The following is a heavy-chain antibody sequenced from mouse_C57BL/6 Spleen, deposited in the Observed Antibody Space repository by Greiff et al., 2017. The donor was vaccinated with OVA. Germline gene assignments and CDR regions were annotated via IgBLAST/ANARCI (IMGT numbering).Heavy chain of an antibody. V-gene: IGHV10-1*01. D-gene: IGHD2-5*01. J-gene: IGHJ2*01. CDR1: GFSFNTYA. CDR2: IRSKSNNYAT. CDR3: VSDSNSDFDY. Sequence: EVHLVESGGGLVQPKGSLKLSCAASGFSFNTYAMNWVRQAPGKGLEWVARIRSKSNNYATYYADSVKDRFTISRDDSESMLYLQMNNLKTEDTAMYYCVSDSNSDFDYWGQGTTLTVSS.